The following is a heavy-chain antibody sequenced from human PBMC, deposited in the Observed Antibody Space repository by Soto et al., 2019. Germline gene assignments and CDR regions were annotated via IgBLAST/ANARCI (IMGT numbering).Heavy chain of an antibody. Sequence: GGSRRLSFSPSGFTFRAHYMGGIRQAPGKGLEWIGYSSNSGSFTRYADSVKGRFSISRDNAKNSLYLQINSLRGDDTATYFCVRSGDNYNLLDYWGQGTPVTVSS. CDR1: GFTFRAHY. CDR3: VRSGDNYNLLDY. D-gene: IGHD1-1*01. CDR2: SSNSGSFT. J-gene: IGHJ4*02. V-gene: IGHV3-11*06.